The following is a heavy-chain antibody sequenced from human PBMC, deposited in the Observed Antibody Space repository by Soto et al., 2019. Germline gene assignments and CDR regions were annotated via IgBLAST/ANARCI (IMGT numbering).Heavy chain of an antibody. D-gene: IGHD3-10*01. Sequence: QVKLVQSGAEVKKPGASVKVSCKASGYTFTSYGITWVRQAPGQGLEWMGWISPYNGNTNYAQKLQGRVTMTTDTSTSTAYMELRSLRYDDTAVYYCAREWDYDASRTYSNWFDPWGQVTLVTVSS. CDR1: GYTFTSYG. CDR2: ISPYNGNT. V-gene: IGHV1-18*01. J-gene: IGHJ5*02. CDR3: AREWDYDASRTYSNWFDP.